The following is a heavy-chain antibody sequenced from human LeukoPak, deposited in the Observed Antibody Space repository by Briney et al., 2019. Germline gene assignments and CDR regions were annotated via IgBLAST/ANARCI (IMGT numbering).Heavy chain of an antibody. V-gene: IGHV3-53*01. CDR2: IYSDYSGGST. J-gene: IGHJ4*02. CDR3: ARGTVTAPDY. CDR1: GFSVSSNY. D-gene: IGHD4-17*01. Sequence: GGSLRLSCAASGFSVSSNYMTWVRQAPGKGLGWVSIIYSDYSGGSTYNADSVKGRFTISRDNSKNMLYLQMNSLRAEDTAVYSCARGTVTAPDYWGQGTLVTVSS.